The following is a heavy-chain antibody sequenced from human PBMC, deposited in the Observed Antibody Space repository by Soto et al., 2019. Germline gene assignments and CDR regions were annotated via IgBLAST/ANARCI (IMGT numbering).Heavy chain of an antibody. J-gene: IGHJ6*03. CDR3: ARATPYYDFWSGYYTPYYYYMDV. CDR1: GYTFTSYG. CDR2: ISAYNGNT. V-gene: IGHV1-18*01. D-gene: IGHD3-3*01. Sequence: QVQLVQSGAEVKKPGASVKVSCKASGYTFTSYGISWVRQAPGQGLEWMGWISAYNGNTNYAQKLQGRVTMTTDTSTSTAYMELRRLRSDDTAVYYCARATPYYDFWSGYYTPYYYYMDVWGKGTTVTVSS.